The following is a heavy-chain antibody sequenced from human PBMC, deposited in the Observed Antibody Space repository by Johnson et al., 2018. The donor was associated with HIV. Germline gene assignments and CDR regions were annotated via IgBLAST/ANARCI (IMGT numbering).Heavy chain of an antibody. CDR3: ARDVAGIYDAFDI. V-gene: IGHV3-66*01. J-gene: IGHJ3*02. CDR1: GFTFSSYA. D-gene: IGHD1-1*01. CDR2: MYSDGTT. Sequence: VQLVESGGGLVQPGGSLRLSCAASGFTFSSYAMSWVRQAPGKGLEWVCVMYSDGTTTYADSVKGRFTISSDNSKSTVYLQLNSLRVEDTAMYYCARDVAGIYDAFDIWGQGTMVTVSS.